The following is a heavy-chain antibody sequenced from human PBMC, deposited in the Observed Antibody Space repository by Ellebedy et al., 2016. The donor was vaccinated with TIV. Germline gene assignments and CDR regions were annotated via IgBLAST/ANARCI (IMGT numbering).Heavy chain of an antibody. J-gene: IGHJ6*03. Sequence: SVKVSXXAAGGTFSSYVLSWVRQAPGQGLEWMGRIIPIVGIANYAQKFQGRVTITADKSTSTAYMELSSLRSEDTAMYYCARGDTPMLEYYYYYMDVWGKGTTVTVSS. V-gene: IGHV1-69*04. CDR1: GGTFSSYV. D-gene: IGHD5-18*01. CDR2: IIPIVGIA. CDR3: ARGDTPMLEYYYYYMDV.